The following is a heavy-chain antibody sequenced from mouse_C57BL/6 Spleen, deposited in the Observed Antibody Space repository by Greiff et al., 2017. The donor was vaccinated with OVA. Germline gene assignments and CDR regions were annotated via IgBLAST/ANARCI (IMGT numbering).Heavy chain of an antibody. Sequence: EVQLQQSGAELVRPGASVKLSCTASGFNIKDDYMHWVKQRPEQGLEWIGWIDPENGDTEYASKFQGKATITAETSSYTAYLPLSSLTSEDTAVYYCTTRDYYFSWFAYWGQGTLVTVSA. D-gene: IGHD1-1*01. CDR3: TTRDYYFSWFAY. V-gene: IGHV14-4*01. CDR2: IDPENGDT. J-gene: IGHJ3*01. CDR1: GFNIKDDY.